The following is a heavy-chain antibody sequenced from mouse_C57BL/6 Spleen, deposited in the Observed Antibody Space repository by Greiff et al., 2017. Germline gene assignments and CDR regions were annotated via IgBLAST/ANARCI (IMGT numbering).Heavy chain of an antibody. CDR3: TRKGEWLLHFDY. CDR1: GYTFTDYE. J-gene: IGHJ2*01. D-gene: IGHD2-3*01. V-gene: IGHV1-15*01. CDR2: IDPETGGT. Sequence: QVQLQQSGAELVRPGASVTLSCKASGYTFTDYEMHWVKQTPVHGLEWIGAIDPETGGTAYNQKFKGKAILTADKSSSTAYMELRSLKSEDSAVYYCTRKGEWLLHFDYWGQGTTLTVSS.